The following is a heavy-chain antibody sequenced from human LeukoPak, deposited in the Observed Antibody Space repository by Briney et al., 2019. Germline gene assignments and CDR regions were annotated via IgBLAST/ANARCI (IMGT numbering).Heavy chain of an antibody. CDR2: IWYDGSNK. V-gene: IGHV3-33*01. CDR3: ARDGYSSGWYSVGAFDI. Sequence: GGSLRLSCAASGFTFSSYGMHWVRQAPGKGLECVAIIWYDGSNKYYADSVKGRFSISRDNSKNTLYLQMNSLRAEDTAVYYCARDGYSSGWYSVGAFDIWGQGTMVSVSS. J-gene: IGHJ3*02. D-gene: IGHD6-19*01. CDR1: GFTFSSYG.